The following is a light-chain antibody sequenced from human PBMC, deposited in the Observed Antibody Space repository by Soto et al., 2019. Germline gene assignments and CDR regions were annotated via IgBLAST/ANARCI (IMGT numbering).Light chain of an antibody. V-gene: IGKV3-11*01. Sequence: EIVLTQSPATLSLSPGERATLSCRASQSVSSYLAWYQQKPGQAPRLLIYDASNRATGIPARFSGSGSGTDFTLTISFLEPEDFAVYYCQQRSNWPPFTFGPGTKVDIK. CDR2: DAS. J-gene: IGKJ3*01. CDR3: QQRSNWPPFT. CDR1: QSVSSY.